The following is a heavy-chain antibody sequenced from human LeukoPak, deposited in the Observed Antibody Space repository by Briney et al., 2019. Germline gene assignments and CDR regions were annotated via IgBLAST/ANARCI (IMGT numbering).Heavy chain of an antibody. D-gene: IGHD3-22*01. V-gene: IGHV3-23*01. CDR3: VNTPSEYYYDSSGYLPVDY. Sequence: PGGSLRLSCAASGFTFSSYAMSWVRQAPGKGLEWVSAISGSGGSTYYADSVKGRFTISRDNSKNTLYLQMNSLRAEDTAVYYCVNTPSEYYYDSSGYLPVDYWGQGTLVTVSS. CDR2: ISGSGGST. J-gene: IGHJ4*02. CDR1: GFTFSSYA.